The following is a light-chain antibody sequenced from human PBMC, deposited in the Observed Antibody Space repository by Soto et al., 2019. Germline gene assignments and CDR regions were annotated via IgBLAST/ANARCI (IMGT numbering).Light chain of an antibody. J-gene: IGLJ2*01. CDR2: EVN. Sequence: QSALTQPPSASXSPGESVTMSCTGTSRDVGGYVYVSWFQQHPGKAPKLIIFEVNKRPSGVPDRFSGSRSGNTASLTVSGLQIEDEADYYCSSYAGSNKMVFGGGTQLTVL. CDR3: SSYAGSNKMV. V-gene: IGLV2-8*01. CDR1: SRDVGGYVY.